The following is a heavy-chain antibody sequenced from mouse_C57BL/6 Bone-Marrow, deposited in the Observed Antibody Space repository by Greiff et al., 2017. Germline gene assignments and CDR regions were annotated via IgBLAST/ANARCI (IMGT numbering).Heavy chain of an antibody. V-gene: IGHV1-76*01. CDR3: ARFPYYSNFYYAMDY. J-gene: IGHJ4*01. CDR2: IYPGSGNT. CDR1: GYTFTDYY. Sequence: VQLQQSGAELVRPGASVKLSCKASGYTFTDYYINWVKQRPGQGLEWIARIYPGSGNTYYNEKFKGKATLTAEKSSSTAYMQLSSLTSEDSAVYYCARFPYYSNFYYAMDYWGQGTSVTVSS. D-gene: IGHD2-5*01.